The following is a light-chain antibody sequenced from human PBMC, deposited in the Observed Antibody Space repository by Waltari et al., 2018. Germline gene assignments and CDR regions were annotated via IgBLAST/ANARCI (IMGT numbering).Light chain of an antibody. CDR1: SLRGYY. CDR3: NSRDSSGNHVV. V-gene: IGLV3-19*01. Sequence: SSELTQDTAVSVALGQTVRITCQGDSLRGYYASWYQQKPGQAPVLVIYGENNRPSAIPDRFSCSRSGNTASLTITGAQAEDEAEYYCNSRDSSGNHVVFGGGTRLSVL. J-gene: IGLJ3*02. CDR2: GEN.